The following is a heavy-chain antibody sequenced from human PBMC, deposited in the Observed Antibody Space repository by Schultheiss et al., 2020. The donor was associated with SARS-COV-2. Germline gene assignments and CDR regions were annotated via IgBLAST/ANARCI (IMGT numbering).Heavy chain of an antibody. J-gene: IGHJ4*02. CDR2: IYYSGST. CDR1: GGSISSYY. CDR3: ARDNGLAPSAGY. Sequence: SETLSLTCTVSGGSISSYYWSWIRQPPGKGLEWIGYIYYSGSTNYNPSLKSRVTISVDTSKNQFSLKLSSVTAADTAVYYCARDNGLAPSAGYWGQGTLVTVSS. V-gene: IGHV4-59*12. D-gene: IGHD2-8*01.